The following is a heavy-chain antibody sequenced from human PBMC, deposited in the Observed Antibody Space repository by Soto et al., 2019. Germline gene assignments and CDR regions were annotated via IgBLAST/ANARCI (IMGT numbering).Heavy chain of an antibody. CDR3: ARGSGYTFDY. V-gene: IGHV4-34*01. CDR2: INHSGST. J-gene: IGHJ4*02. D-gene: IGHD3-3*01. Sequence: QVQLQQWGAGLLKPSETLSLTCAVYGGSFSGYYWSWIRQPPGKGLEWIGEINHSGSTNYNPSLKSRVTIXXDTSKNQFSLKLSSVTAADTAVYYCARGSGYTFDYWGQGTLVTVSS. CDR1: GGSFSGYY.